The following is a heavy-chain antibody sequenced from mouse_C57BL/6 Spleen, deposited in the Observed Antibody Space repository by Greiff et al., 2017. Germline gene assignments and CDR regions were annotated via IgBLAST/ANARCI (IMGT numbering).Heavy chain of an antibody. D-gene: IGHD2-4*01. CDR3: ARGGDDYDPYFDD. V-gene: IGHV1-80*01. CDR1: GYAFSSYW. Sequence: QVQLQQSGAELVKPGASVKISCKASGYAFSSYWMNWVKQRPGKGLEWIGQIYPGDGDTNYNGKFKGKATLTADKSSSTAYMQLSSLTSEDSAVYFCARGGDDYDPYFDDWGQGTTLTVSS. CDR2: IYPGDGDT. J-gene: IGHJ2*01.